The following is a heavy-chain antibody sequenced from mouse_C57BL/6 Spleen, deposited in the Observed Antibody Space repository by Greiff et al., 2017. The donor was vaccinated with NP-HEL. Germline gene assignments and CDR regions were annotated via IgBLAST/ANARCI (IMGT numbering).Heavy chain of an antibody. Sequence: QVQLQQPGAELVRPGPSVKLSCKASGYTFTSYWMHWVKQRPGQGLEWIGVNDPSDSYTNYNQKFKGKATLTEDTSSSSAYMQLSSLTSEDSAVYCWAREGYSGTWYCDVWGTGTTVTVSS. CDR2: NDPSDSYT. J-gene: IGHJ1*03. CDR1: GYTFTSYW. V-gene: IGHV1-59*01. CDR3: AREGYSGTWYCDV. D-gene: IGHD2-2*01.